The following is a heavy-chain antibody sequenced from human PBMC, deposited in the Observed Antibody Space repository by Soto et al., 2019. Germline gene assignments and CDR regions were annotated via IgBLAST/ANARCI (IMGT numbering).Heavy chain of an antibody. CDR3: ASPENCSGGSCYSYFDAFDI. J-gene: IGHJ3*02. CDR2: INAGNGNT. D-gene: IGHD2-15*01. Sequence: ASVKVSCKASRYTFTSYAMHWVRQAPGQRLEWMGWINAGNGNTKYSQKFQGRVTITRDTSASTAYMELSSQRSEDTAVYYCASPENCSGGSCYSYFDAFDIWGQGTMVTVSS. V-gene: IGHV1-3*01. CDR1: RYTFTSYA.